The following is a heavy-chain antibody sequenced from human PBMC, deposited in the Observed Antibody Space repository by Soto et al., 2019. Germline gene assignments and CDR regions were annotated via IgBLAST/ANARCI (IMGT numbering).Heavy chain of an antibody. CDR3: ARSQGSSTSLEIYYYYYYGMDV. D-gene: IGHD2-2*01. CDR2: IIPIPGTA. Sequence: QVQLVQSGAEVKKPGSSVKVSCKASGGTFGSYAISWVRQAPGQGLEWMGGIIPIPGTANYAQKFQGRVTIAADKNTSTAYIERRSLRSEDTAVYNCARSQGSSTSLEIYYYYYYGMDVWGQGTTVTVSS. J-gene: IGHJ6*02. CDR1: GGTFGSYA. V-gene: IGHV1-69*06.